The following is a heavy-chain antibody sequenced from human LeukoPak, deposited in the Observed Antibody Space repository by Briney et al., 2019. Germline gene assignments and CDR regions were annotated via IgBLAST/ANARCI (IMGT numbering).Heavy chain of an antibody. J-gene: IGHJ5*02. Sequence: PSETLSLTCAVYGGSFSGYYWSWIRQPPGKGLEWIGEINHSGSTNYNPSLKSRVTISVDTSKNQFSLKLSSVTAADTAVYYCARGQPSSGWYNNWFDPWGQGTLVTVSS. CDR3: ARGQPSSGWYNNWFDP. D-gene: IGHD6-19*01. CDR1: GGSFSGYY. V-gene: IGHV4-34*01. CDR2: INHSGST.